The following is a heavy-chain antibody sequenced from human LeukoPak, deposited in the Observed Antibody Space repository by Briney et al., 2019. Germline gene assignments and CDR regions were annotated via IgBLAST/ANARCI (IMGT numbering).Heavy chain of an antibody. CDR2: IKEDGGAK. Sequence: PGGSLRLSCAASGFTFSSYWMDWVRQAPGKGLEWVANIKEDGGAKNYVDSVKGRFTISRDNSKNTLYLQMNSLRAEDTAVYYCARESSGWYDYWGQGTLVTVSS. V-gene: IGHV3-7*01. D-gene: IGHD6-19*01. J-gene: IGHJ4*02. CDR1: GFTFSSYW. CDR3: ARESSGWYDY.